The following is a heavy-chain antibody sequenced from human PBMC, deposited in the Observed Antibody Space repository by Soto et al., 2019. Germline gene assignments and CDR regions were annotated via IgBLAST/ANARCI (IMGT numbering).Heavy chain of an antibody. Sequence: QMQLQESGPGLVKPSETLSLTCAVSSASIISEQRWSWVRQPPGKGLEWIGEIHHSGSTNNNPSRSSRVTMSVDKSKSQFALNLNSVTAADTAVYYCARSFGWYAIDPWGQGTLVIVSS. V-gene: IGHV4-4*02. CDR2: IHHSGST. CDR3: ARSFGWYAIDP. D-gene: IGHD6-19*01. J-gene: IGHJ5*02. CDR1: SASIISEQR.